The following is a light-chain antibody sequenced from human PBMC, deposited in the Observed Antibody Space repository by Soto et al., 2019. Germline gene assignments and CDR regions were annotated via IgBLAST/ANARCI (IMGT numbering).Light chain of an antibody. V-gene: IGLV2-23*02. CDR3: CSYAGSSDVV. J-gene: IGLJ2*01. CDR2: EVN. CDR1: SSDVGTYHL. Sequence: QSALTQPASVSGSPGQSITISCTGTSSDVGTYHLVSWYQHYPGRAPKLMIYEVNKRPSGVSNRFSGSKSGNTASLTISGLQAEDEADYYCCSYAGSSDVVFGGGTKVTVL.